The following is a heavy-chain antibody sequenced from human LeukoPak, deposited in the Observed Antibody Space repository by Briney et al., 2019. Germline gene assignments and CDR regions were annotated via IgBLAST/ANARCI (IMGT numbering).Heavy chain of an antibody. V-gene: IGHV4-38-2*02. J-gene: IGHJ4*02. Sequence: SETLSLTCTISGYSISSGYYWGWIRQPPGKGVEWIGSIYHSGSTYYNPSLKSRVTISLDTSENQFSLKLSSVTAADTAVYYCARDLYSSGWGYFDYWGQGTLLTVSS. CDR3: ARDLYSSGWGYFDY. CDR1: GYSISSGYY. D-gene: IGHD6-19*01. CDR2: IYHSGST.